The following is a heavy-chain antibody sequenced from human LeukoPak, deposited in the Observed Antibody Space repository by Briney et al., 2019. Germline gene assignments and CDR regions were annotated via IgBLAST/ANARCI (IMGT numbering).Heavy chain of an antibody. CDR1: GFSLSTSGVG. D-gene: IGHD2-8*01. Sequence: SGPTLVKPTQTLTLTCTFSGFSLSTSGVGVGWIRQPPGKALEWLALIYWNDDKRYSPSLKSRLTITKDTSKNQVVLTMTNMDPVDTATYYRALSINGYYFDYWGQGTLVTVSS. CDR3: ALSINGYYFDY. V-gene: IGHV2-5*01. J-gene: IGHJ4*02. CDR2: IYWNDDK.